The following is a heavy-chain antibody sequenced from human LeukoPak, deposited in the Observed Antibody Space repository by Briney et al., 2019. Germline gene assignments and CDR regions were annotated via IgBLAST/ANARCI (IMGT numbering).Heavy chain of an antibody. Sequence: SETLSLTCAVYGGSFSGYYWSWIRQPPGKGLEWIGEINHSGSTNYNPSLKSRVTISVDTSKNQFSLKLSSVTAADTAVYYCARGVGGPLGGSWCDAFGIWGQGTMVTVSS. J-gene: IGHJ3*02. V-gene: IGHV4-34*01. D-gene: IGHD6-13*01. CDR3: ARGVGGPLGGSWCDAFGI. CDR1: GGSFSGYY. CDR2: INHSGST.